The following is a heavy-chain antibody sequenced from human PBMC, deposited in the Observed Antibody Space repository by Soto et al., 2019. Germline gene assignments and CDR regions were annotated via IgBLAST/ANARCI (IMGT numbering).Heavy chain of an antibody. V-gene: IGHV3-23*01. J-gene: IGHJ5*01. CDR1: GFTFGSSA. D-gene: IGHD3-10*01. Sequence: PGGSLRLSCAASGFTFGSSAMSWGRQAPGRGLEWVSGITDTGDGTYHADSVKGRFTISRDNAKNSLFLQMNSPRADDTAVYYCARDILSGGAYPDSWGQGTKVTVSS. CDR2: ITDTGDGT. CDR3: ARDILSGGAYPDS.